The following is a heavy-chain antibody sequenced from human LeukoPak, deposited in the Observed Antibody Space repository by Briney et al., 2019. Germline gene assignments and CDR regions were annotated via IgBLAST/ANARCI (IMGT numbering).Heavy chain of an antibody. V-gene: IGHV1-24*01. Sequence: ASVKVSCKVSGYTLTELSMHWVRQAPGKGLEWKGGFDPEDGETIHAQKFQGRVTMTEDTSTETAYMELSSLRSEDTAVYYCATVRSGGYWPWYYWGQGTLVTVSS. D-gene: IGHD1-26*01. CDR1: GYTLTELS. J-gene: IGHJ4*02. CDR3: ATVRSGGYWPWYY. CDR2: FDPEDGET.